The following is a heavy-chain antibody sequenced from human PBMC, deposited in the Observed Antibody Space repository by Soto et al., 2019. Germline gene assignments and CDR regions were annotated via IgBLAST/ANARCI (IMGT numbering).Heavy chain of an antibody. CDR1: GGTFRSHA. Sequence: QVQLVQSGAEVKKPGSSVQVSCKASGGTFRSHAISWVRQAPGQGLEWMGGLIPIFGTAKYAQNFQGRVTITADESTSTANMELSSLRSEYTAVYYCARGLRLGELSFSYWGQGTLVTVSS. D-gene: IGHD3-16*02. CDR2: LIPIFGTA. V-gene: IGHV1-69*01. J-gene: IGHJ4*01. CDR3: ARGLRLGELSFSY.